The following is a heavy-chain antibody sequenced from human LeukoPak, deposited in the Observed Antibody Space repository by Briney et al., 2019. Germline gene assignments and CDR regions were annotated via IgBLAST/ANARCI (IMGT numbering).Heavy chain of an antibody. CDR1: GYTFTGYY. CDR3: ARVIVGSSSSDIDY. CDR2: INPNSGGT. Sequence: ASVKVSCKASGYTFTGYYMHWVRQAPGQGLEWMGWINPNSGGTNYAQKFQGRVTMTRDTSISTAYMELSRLRCDDTAVYYCARVIVGSSSSDIDYWGQGTLVTVSS. V-gene: IGHV1-2*02. D-gene: IGHD6-6*01. J-gene: IGHJ4*02.